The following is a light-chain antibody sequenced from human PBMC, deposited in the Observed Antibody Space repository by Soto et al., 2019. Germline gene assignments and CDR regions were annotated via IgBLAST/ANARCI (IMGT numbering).Light chain of an antibody. Sequence: DIQMTQSPSSVSASVGDRVTITCRASQAISTWVAWYQQRPGNAPKLLIYPASTLLSGVPSRFSGSGSGTEFTLTIGRLQPEDSATYYCQQAHSFPLFFGGGTKVEI. CDR3: QQAHSFPLF. CDR1: QAISTW. J-gene: IGKJ4*01. V-gene: IGKV1-12*01. CDR2: PAS.